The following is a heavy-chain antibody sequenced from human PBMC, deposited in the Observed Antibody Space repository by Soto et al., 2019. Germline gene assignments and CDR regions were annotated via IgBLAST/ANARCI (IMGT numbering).Heavy chain of an antibody. J-gene: IGHJ4*02. D-gene: IGHD7-27*01. V-gene: IGHV4-34*01. CDR2: INHSGST. CDR3: ARGWGRIFDY. CDR1: GGSFSGYY. Sequence: QVQLQQWGAGLLKPSETLSLTCAVYGGSFSGYYWSWIRQPPGKGLGWIGEINHSGSTNYNPSLKSRATISVDTSKNQFSLKLRSVTAADTAVYYCARGWGRIFDYWGQGTLVTVSS.